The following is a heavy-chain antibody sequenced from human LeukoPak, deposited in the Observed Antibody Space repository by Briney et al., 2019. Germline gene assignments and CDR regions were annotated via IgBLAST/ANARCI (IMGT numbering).Heavy chain of an antibody. Sequence: PGGSLRLSCAASGFTFSSYAMSWVRQAPGKGLEWVSAISGSGGSTYYADSVKGRFTISRDNSKNTLYLQMNSLKTEDTAVYYCTTARITMVRGVIKGSYYFDYWGQGTLVTVSS. CDR3: TTARITMVRGVIKGSYYFDY. D-gene: IGHD3-10*01. V-gene: IGHV3-23*01. CDR2: ISGSGGST. CDR1: GFTFSSYA. J-gene: IGHJ4*02.